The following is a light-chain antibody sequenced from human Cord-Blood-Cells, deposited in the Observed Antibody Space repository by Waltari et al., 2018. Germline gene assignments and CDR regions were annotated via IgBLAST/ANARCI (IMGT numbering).Light chain of an antibody. V-gene: IGKV1-9*01. CDR2: AAS. CDR3: QQLNSYPLT. CDR1: QGLSSY. J-gene: IGKJ4*01. Sequence: DIQLTQSPSFLSASVGDRVTITCRASQGLSSYLAWYQQKPGKAPTLLIYAASTLQSGVPSRFRGSGSGTEFTLTISSLQPEDFATYYCQQLNSYPLTFGGGTKVEIK.